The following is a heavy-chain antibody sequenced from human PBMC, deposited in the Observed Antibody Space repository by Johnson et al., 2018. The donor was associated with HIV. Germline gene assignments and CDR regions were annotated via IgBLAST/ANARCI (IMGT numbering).Heavy chain of an antibody. J-gene: IGHJ3*02. Sequence: VYLVESGGGLVQPGGSLRLSCAASGFTVSSNYMSWVRQAPGKGLEWVSVIYSGGSTYYAASVKGRFTISRDNSKNKMYLQMNSLRAEDTAVYYCARDSYDYVWGSYRHDAFDIWGQGTMVTVSS. CDR2: IYSGGST. CDR1: GFTVSSNY. D-gene: IGHD3-16*02. CDR3: ARDSYDYVWGSYRHDAFDI. V-gene: IGHV3-66*01.